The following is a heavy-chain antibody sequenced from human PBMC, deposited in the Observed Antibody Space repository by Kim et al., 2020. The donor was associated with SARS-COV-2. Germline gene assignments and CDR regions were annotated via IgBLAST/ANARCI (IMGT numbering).Heavy chain of an antibody. CDR1: GFTFSGRW. Sequence: GGSLRLSCVASGFTFSGRWMHWVRHAPGKGLEWVSIINTYGTITRYADSVKGRFTISRANAKNTLFLQMSRLRADDTAMYYCARDVGRFADYWGLGTVVTVSS. J-gene: IGHJ4*02. CDR2: INTYGTIT. V-gene: IGHV3-74*01. CDR3: ARDVGRFADY. D-gene: IGHD3-10*01.